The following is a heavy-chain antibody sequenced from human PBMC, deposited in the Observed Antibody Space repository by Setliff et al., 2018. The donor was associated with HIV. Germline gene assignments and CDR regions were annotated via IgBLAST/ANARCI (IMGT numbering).Heavy chain of an antibody. V-gene: IGHV1-69*13. J-gene: IGHJ4*02. CDR1: GGTPITYA. CDR3: ARGRISGNEAY. CDR2: IIPLFGTT. D-gene: IGHD1-20*01. Sequence: GASVKDSCKASGGTPITYAINWVRQAPGQGLEWVGGIIPLFGTTNYAQKFQGRVTITADESTSTAYMELSSLRPEDTAVYYCARGRISGNEAYWGQGTLVTVSS.